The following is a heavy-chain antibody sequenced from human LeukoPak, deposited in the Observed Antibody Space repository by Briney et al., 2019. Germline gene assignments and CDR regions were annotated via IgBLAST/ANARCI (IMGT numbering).Heavy chain of an antibody. CDR2: VIPSLDVA. CDR1: GDTFIPYT. Sequence: ASVKVSCKASGDTFIPYTFSCVRQAPGQGLEWIGRVIPSLDVANYAHKFQGRLTLSIDRDTATTYMEETSLRSEDTAIYYCARDHCSPGTCLGGHWGQGTVVTVSS. J-gene: IGHJ4*02. D-gene: IGHD2-15*01. V-gene: IGHV1-69*04. CDR3: ARDHCSPGTCLGGH.